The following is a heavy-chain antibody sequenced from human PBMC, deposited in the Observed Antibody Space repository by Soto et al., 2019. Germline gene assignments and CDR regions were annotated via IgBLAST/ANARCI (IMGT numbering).Heavy chain of an antibody. CDR3: ARGQRFSDWFDP. J-gene: IGHJ5*02. Sequence: SETLSLTCTVSGGSISGYYWTWIRQAAGKGLEWIGRIYSSGTTKYNPSLKSRVTMPLDTSKNQFSLRLSSVTATDTAVYYCARGQRFSDWFDPWGPGTLVTVSS. V-gene: IGHV4-4*07. D-gene: IGHD3-3*01. CDR1: GGSISGYY. CDR2: IYSSGTT.